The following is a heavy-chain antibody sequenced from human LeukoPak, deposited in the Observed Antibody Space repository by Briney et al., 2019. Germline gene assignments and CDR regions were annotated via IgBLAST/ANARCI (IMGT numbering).Heavy chain of an antibody. D-gene: IGHD2-15*01. CDR3: ARDGGLGYCSGGSCYGFDY. V-gene: IGHV3-21*01. CDR2: ISSSSSYI. J-gene: IGHJ4*02. Sequence: GGSLRLSCAASGFTFSSYSMNWVRQAPGKGLEWVSSISSSSSYICYADSVKGRFTISRDNAKNSLYLQMNSLRAEDTAVYYCARDGGLGYCSGGSCYGFDYWGQGTLVTVSS. CDR1: GFTFSSYS.